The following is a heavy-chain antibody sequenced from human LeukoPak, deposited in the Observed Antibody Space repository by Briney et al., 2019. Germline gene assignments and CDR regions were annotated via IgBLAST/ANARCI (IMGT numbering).Heavy chain of an antibody. V-gene: IGHV3-53*04. CDR3: ARDSGDPYYYYGMDV. Sequence: GGSLRLSCAASGFTVSSNYMSWVRQAPGKGLEWVSVIYSGGSTYYADSVKGRFTISRHNSKNTLYLQMTSLRAEDTAVCYCARDSGDPYYYYGMDVWGQGTTVTVSS. CDR1: GFTVSSNY. CDR2: IYSGGST. J-gene: IGHJ6*02.